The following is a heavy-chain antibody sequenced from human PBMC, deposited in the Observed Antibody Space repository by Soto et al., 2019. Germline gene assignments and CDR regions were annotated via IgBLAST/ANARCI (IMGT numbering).Heavy chain of an antibody. CDR3: ARDFCGGDCYHFDY. J-gene: IGHJ4*02. CDR1: GFPFSTYA. Sequence: GGSLRLSCAASGFPFSTYAMSWVRQAPGKGLEWVAVIWYDGSKSYYADSVKGRFTISRDNSKNTLYLQMNSLRAEDTAVYYCARDFCGGDCYHFDYWGQGTLVTVSS. CDR2: IWYDGSKS. D-gene: IGHD2-21*02. V-gene: IGHV3-33*08.